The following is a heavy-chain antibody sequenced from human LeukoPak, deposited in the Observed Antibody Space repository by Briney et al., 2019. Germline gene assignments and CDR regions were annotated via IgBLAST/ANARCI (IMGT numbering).Heavy chain of an antibody. CDR1: GFTFSNHA. J-gene: IGHJ4*01. Sequence: GGSLRLSCAASGFTFSNHAMSWVRQAPGKGLQWVSTISSSEDYTYYADSMKGRFTVSRDNSKRTLYLQMNSLRGEDTAVYYCACGTLTGTYYFGYWGHGTLVTVSS. V-gene: IGHV3-23*01. CDR3: ACGTLTGTYYFGY. CDR2: ISSSEDYT. D-gene: IGHD3-9*01.